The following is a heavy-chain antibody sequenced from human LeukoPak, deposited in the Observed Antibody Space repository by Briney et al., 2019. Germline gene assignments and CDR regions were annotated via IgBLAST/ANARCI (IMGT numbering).Heavy chain of an antibody. CDR2: ICYSGST. CDR3: ARGPTTVTRAFDY. CDR1: GGSITNYY. D-gene: IGHD4-17*01. J-gene: IGHJ4*02. Sequence: SETLSLTCTVSGGSITNYYWSWIRQPPGKGLEWIGYICYSGSTKYKSSLKSRVTISVDTSKNQFSLKLSSVTAADTAVYYCARGPTTVTRAFDYWGQGTLVTVSS. V-gene: IGHV4-59*01.